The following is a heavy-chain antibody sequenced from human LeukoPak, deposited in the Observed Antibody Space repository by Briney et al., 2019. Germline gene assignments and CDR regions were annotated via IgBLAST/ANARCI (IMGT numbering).Heavy chain of an antibody. V-gene: IGHV4-39*01. D-gene: IGHD3-10*01. CDR2: IYYSGST. Sequence: PSETLSLTCTVSGGSISSSSYYWGRIRQPPGKGLEWIGSIYYSGSTYYNPSLKSRVTISVDTSKNQFSLKLSSVTAADTAVYYCARVKWFGELLGFDPWGQGTLVTVSS. CDR3: ARVKWFGELLGFDP. CDR1: GGSISSSSYY. J-gene: IGHJ5*02.